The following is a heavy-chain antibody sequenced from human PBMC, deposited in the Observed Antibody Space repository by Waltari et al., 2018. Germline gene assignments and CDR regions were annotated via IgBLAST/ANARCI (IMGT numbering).Heavy chain of an antibody. J-gene: IGHJ4*02. D-gene: IGHD3-22*01. CDR3: AKDLAFYYDRSRLYEYYFDY. CDR2: LPYHAHNR. CDR1: GFTLNTFG. Sequence: QVQLVESGGGVVQPGGSLRLSCVASGFTLNTFGIHWVRQAPGKGLEWVTYLPYHAHNRYYADSVKGRFTISRDNSMTTVFLQMNSLRAEDTAIYYCAKDLAFYYDRSRLYEYYFDYWGQGTLVTVSS. V-gene: IGHV3-30*02.